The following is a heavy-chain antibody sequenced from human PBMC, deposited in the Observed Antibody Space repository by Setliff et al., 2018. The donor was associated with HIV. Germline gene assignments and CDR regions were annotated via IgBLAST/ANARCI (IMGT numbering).Heavy chain of an antibody. J-gene: IGHJ4*02. CDR2: INPRGETT. V-gene: IGHV1-46*02. CDR1: GDTFNNYY. CDR3: ARGSRITVVAILTYSRFDY. Sequence: GASVKVSCKASGDTFNNYYIYWVRQAPGQGLEWMGMINPRGETTNYAQKFQGRVTMTRDTSTSTVYMELTSLRSEDTAVYFCARGSRITVVAILTYSRFDYWGQGTLVTVSS. D-gene: IGHD2-15*01.